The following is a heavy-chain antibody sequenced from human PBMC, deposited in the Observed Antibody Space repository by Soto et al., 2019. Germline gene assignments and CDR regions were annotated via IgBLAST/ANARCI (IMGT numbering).Heavy chain of an antibody. CDR1: GFTFSSYA. V-gene: IGHV3-23*01. J-gene: IGHJ4*02. Sequence: PGGSLRLSCAASGFTFSSYAMSWVRQAPGKGLEWVSAISGSGGSTYYADSVKGRFTISRDNSKNTLYLQMNSLRAEDTAVYYCAKNRNHLRFLEWHTTEYYFDYWGQGTLITVSS. D-gene: IGHD3-3*01. CDR3: AKNRNHLRFLEWHTTEYYFDY. CDR2: ISGSGGST.